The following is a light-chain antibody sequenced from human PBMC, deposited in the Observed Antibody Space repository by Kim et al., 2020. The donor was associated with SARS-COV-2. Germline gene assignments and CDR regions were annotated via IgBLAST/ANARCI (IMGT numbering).Light chain of an antibody. CDR3: KSRDSSGNVV. V-gene: IGLV3-19*01. J-gene: IGLJ2*01. CDR1: SLRIYY. Sequence: SSELTQDPAVSVALGQTVRITCQGDSLRIYYASWYQQKPGQAPVLVIYGKNNRPSGIPDRFSGSSSENTASLTITGAQADDESDYYCKSRDSSGNVVFGGGTKLTV. CDR2: GKN.